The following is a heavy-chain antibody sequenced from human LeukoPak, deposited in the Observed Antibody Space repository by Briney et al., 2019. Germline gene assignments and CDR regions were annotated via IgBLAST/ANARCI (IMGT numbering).Heavy chain of an antibody. CDR1: GFTFSSYA. D-gene: IGHD4-17*01. V-gene: IGHV3-23*01. J-gene: IGHJ4*02. CDR2: ISGSGGST. Sequence: GGSLRLPCAASGFTFSSYAMSWVRQAPGKGLEWVSAISGSGGSTYYADSVKGRFTISRDNSKNTLYLQMNSLRAEDTAVYYCAKPISAGDLYYIDYWGQGTLVTVSS. CDR3: AKPISAGDLYYIDY.